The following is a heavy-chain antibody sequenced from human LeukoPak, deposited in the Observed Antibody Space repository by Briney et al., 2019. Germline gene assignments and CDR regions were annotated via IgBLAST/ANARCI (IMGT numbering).Heavy chain of an antibody. D-gene: IGHD3-10*01. J-gene: IGHJ4*02. CDR1: GFTFSTYA. V-gene: IGHV3-23*01. CDR2: ISDSGGNT. CDR3: AKSHSVAQRGYFDF. Sequence: GGSLRLSCAASGFTFSTYAMSWVRLAPGKGLEWVSTISDSGGNTYYADSVKGRFTISRDNSKNTLYLQMNSLRAEDTAFYYCAKSHSVAQRGYFDFWGQGTLDTVSS.